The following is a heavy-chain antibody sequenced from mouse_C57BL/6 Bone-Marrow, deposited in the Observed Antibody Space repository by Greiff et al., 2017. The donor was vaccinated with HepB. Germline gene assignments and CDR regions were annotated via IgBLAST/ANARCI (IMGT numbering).Heavy chain of an antibody. Sequence: VQLQQSGPELVKPGASVKFSCKASGYTFTSYDLHWVKQRPGQGLEWIGWIYPRDGSTKYNEKFKGRATLTVDTSSSTAYLQLHSLTSEDSAVYFSARITTVVIDYWGQGTTLTVSS. V-gene: IGHV1-85*01. CDR2: IYPRDGST. D-gene: IGHD1-1*01. CDR3: ARITTVVIDY. J-gene: IGHJ2*01. CDR1: GYTFTSYD.